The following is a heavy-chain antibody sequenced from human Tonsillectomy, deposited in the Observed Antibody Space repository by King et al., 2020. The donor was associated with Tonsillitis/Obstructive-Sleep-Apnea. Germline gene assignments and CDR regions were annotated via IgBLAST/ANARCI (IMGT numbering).Heavy chain of an antibody. Sequence: QLVQSGAEVKKPGSSVKVSCKSSGGTFSTSSISWVRQTPGQGLEWMGEIIPVSGTTNYAQKFQGRVTITADGSTSTAYMELSSLGSEDTAVDYCARRAGALRAFYYYMDVWGKGTTVSVS. J-gene: IGHJ6*03. CDR1: GGTFSTSS. CDR2: IIPVSGTT. V-gene: IGHV1-69*01. D-gene: IGHD3-10*01. CDR3: ARRAGALRAFYYYMDV.